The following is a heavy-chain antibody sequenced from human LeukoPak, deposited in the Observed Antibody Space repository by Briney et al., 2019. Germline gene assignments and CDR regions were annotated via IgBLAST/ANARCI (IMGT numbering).Heavy chain of an antibody. CDR1: GYSISSGYY. CDR3: ARYDFWSGSDNWCDP. D-gene: IGHD3-3*01. V-gene: IGHV4-38-2*01. J-gene: IGHJ5*02. CDR2: IYHSGST. Sequence: SETLSLTCAVSGYSISSGYYWGWIRQLPGKGLEWIGSIYHSGSTYYNPSLKSRVTTSVDTSKNQFSLKLSSVTAADTAVYYCARYDFWSGSDNWCDPWGQGTLVTVSS.